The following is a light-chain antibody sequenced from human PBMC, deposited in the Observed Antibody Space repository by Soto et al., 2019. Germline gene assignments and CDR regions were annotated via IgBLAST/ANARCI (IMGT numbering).Light chain of an antibody. Sequence: QSVLTQPPSASGTPGQRVTISCSGSSSNVGGNPVNWYQHVPTTAPKLLIYTNTQRPSGVPDRFSGSKSGTSASLAISGLQSEDEADYYCAGWDDSLNGPVFGTGTKVTVL. CDR1: SSNVGGNP. CDR2: TNT. V-gene: IGLV1-44*01. J-gene: IGLJ1*01. CDR3: AGWDDSLNGPV.